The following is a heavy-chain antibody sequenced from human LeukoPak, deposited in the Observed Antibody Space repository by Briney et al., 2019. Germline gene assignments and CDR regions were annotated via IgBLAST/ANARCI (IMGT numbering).Heavy chain of an antibody. Sequence: GGSLRLSCAASGFTFSSYWMSWVRQAPGKGLEWVANIKQDGSEKYYVDSVKGRFTISRDNAKNSLYLQMNSLRAEDTAVYYCARDGDRIAAAGTEVWFDPWGRGTLVTVSS. J-gene: IGHJ5*02. CDR1: GFTFSSYW. V-gene: IGHV3-7*03. CDR2: IKQDGSEK. CDR3: ARDGDRIAAAGTEVWFDP. D-gene: IGHD6-13*01.